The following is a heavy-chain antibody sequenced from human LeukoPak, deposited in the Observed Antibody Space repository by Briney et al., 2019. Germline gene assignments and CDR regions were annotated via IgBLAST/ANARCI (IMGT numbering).Heavy chain of an antibody. Sequence: PSETLSLTCAVYGGSFSGYYWSWLRQPPGKGLEWIGEINHSGSTNYNPSLKSRVTISVDTSKNQFSLKLSSVTAADTAVYYCARPIAAARPRGWFDPWGQGTLVTVSS. CDR1: GGSFSGYY. CDR2: INHSGST. V-gene: IGHV4-34*01. D-gene: IGHD6-13*01. CDR3: ARPIAAARPRGWFDP. J-gene: IGHJ5*02.